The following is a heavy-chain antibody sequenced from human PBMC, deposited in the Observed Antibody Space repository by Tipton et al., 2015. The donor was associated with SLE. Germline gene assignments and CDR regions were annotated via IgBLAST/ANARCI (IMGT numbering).Heavy chain of an antibody. CDR1: GGSFSNSSYY. Sequence: TLSLTCTVSGGSFSNSSYYWSWIRQPPGEALEWIGYIYYSGSTYYIPSLESRITLSVDTSKNQFSLKMSSVTAADTAVYYCARNYYDSSPVLLWGYWGQGTLVTVSS. D-gene: IGHD3-22*01. J-gene: IGHJ4*02. CDR3: ARNYYDSSPVLLWGY. CDR2: IYYSGST. V-gene: IGHV4-31*03.